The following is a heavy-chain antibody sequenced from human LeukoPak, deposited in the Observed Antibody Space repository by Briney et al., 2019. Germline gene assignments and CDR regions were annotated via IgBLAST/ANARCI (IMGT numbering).Heavy chain of an antibody. Sequence: GASVKVSCKASGGTFSSYAISWVRQAPGQGLEWMGGIIPIFGTANYAQKFQGRVTITADESTSTAYMELSCLRSEDTAVYYCARGYVDIVATIVSWFDPWGQGTLVTVSS. D-gene: IGHD5-12*01. CDR3: ARGYVDIVATIVSWFDP. CDR2: IIPIFGTA. CDR1: GGTFSSYA. J-gene: IGHJ5*02. V-gene: IGHV1-69*01.